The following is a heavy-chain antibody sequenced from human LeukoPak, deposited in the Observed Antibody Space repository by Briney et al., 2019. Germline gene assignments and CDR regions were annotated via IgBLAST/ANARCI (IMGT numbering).Heavy chain of an antibody. J-gene: IGHJ4*02. CDR1: GFPFKTYG. Sequence: ASVTVSCTASGFPFKTYGISWMRQAPGQGLEWMGWITTKNGDTNYARNLQGRVTMTTDTSTNTAYMELRSLRSDDTAVYYCARGDGDFWGQGTLVTVSS. CDR3: ARGDGDF. D-gene: IGHD5-24*01. V-gene: IGHV1-18*01. CDR2: ITTKNGDT.